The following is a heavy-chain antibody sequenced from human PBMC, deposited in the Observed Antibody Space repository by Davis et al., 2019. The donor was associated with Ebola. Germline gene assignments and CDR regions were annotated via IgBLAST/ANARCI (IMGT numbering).Heavy chain of an antibody. Sequence: GESLKISCAASGFTFSSYGMHWVRQAPGKGLEWVAVISYDGSNKYYADSVKGRFTISRDNSKNTLYLQMNSLRAEDTAVYYCAKDPRRSSGWYSLDYWGQGTLVTVSS. J-gene: IGHJ4*02. CDR1: GFTFSSYG. D-gene: IGHD6-19*01. CDR3: AKDPRRSSGWYSLDY. CDR2: ISYDGSNK. V-gene: IGHV3-30*18.